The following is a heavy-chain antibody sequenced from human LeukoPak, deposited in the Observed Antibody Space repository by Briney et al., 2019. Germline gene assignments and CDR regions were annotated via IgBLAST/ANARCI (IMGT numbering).Heavy chain of an antibody. Sequence: SETLSLTCAVYGGSLSGYYWSWIRQPPGKGLEWIGEINHSGSTNYNPSLKSRVTISVDTSKNQFSLKLSSVTAADTAVYYCARVVGDVGGSEFDYWGQGTLVTVSS. CDR3: ARVVGDVGGSEFDY. CDR1: GGSLSGYY. D-gene: IGHD2-15*01. CDR2: INHSGST. J-gene: IGHJ4*02. V-gene: IGHV4-34*01.